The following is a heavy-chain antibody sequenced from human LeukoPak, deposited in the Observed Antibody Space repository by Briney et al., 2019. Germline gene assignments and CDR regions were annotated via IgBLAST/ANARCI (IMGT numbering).Heavy chain of an antibody. J-gene: IGHJ6*02. V-gene: IGHV4-34*01. CDR2: INHSGST. CDR1: GGSFSGYY. Sequence: PSETLSLTCAVYGGSFSGYYWSWLRQPPGKGLEWIGEINHSGSTNYNPSLKSRVTISVDTSKNQFSLKLSSVTAADTAVYYCARGSKFRYYYGSGSYYPSVYYYGMDVWGQGTTVTVSS. D-gene: IGHD3-10*01. CDR3: ARGSKFRYYYGSGSYYPSVYYYGMDV.